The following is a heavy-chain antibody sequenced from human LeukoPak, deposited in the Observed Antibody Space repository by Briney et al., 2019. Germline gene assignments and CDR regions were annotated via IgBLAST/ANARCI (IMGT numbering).Heavy chain of an antibody. Sequence: GGSLRLSCAASGFTFGSHAMTWVRQAPGKGLEWVSAISGSGGSTYYADSVKGRFTISRDNSKNTLYLQMNSLRAEDTAVYYCAREEIEYSSSERAFDIWGQGTMVTVSS. CDR1: GFTFGSHA. J-gene: IGHJ3*02. V-gene: IGHV3-23*01. CDR3: AREEIEYSSSERAFDI. CDR2: ISGSGGST. D-gene: IGHD6-6*01.